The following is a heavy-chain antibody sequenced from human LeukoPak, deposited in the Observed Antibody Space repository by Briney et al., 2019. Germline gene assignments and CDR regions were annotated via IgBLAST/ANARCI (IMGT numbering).Heavy chain of an antibody. D-gene: IGHD1-7*01. J-gene: IGHJ5*02. CDR1: GFTFSSYW. CDR3: ARDHANWNYDLHWFDP. V-gene: IGHV3-7*01. CDR2: IKQDGSEK. Sequence: GGSLRLSCAASGFTFSSYWMSRVRQAPGKGLEWVANIKQDGSEKYYVDSVKGRFTISRDNAKNSLYLQMNSLRAEDTAVYYCARDHANWNYDLHWFDPWGQGTLVTVSS.